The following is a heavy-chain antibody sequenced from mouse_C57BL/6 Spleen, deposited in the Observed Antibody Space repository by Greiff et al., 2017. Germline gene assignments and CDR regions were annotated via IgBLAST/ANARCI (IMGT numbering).Heavy chain of an antibody. CDR2: ISLKSVNYAT. D-gene: IGHD1-1*01. CDR1: GFTFSNYW. Sequence: EVMLVESGGGLVQPGGSMKLSCVASGFTFSNYWMNWVRQSPEKGLEWVAQISLKSVNYATHYAEAVKGGFTISRDDSKSSVYLQMNNLRAEDTGIYYCTGRYYYGSSLYYFDYWGQGTTLTVSS. J-gene: IGHJ2*01. CDR3: TGRYYYGSSLYYFDY. V-gene: IGHV6-3*01.